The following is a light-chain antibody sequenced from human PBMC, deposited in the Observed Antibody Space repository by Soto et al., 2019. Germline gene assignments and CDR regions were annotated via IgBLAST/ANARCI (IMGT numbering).Light chain of an antibody. Sequence: QSALTQPRSVSGSPGQSVTVSCTGTRSDVGVYDFVSWYQHHPGKAPRLIIYEVVQRPSGVPDRFSGSKSGNTASLTVSGLQAEDEADYFCKSYAGSNNYVLGSGTK. V-gene: IGLV2-8*01. CDR1: RSDVGVYDF. J-gene: IGLJ1*01. CDR2: EVV. CDR3: KSYAGSNNYV.